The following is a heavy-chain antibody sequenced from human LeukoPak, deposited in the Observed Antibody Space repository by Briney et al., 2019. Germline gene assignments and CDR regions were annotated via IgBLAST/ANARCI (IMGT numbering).Heavy chain of an antibody. D-gene: IGHD4-23*01. CDR2: IYYSGST. CDR3: ARGNRPFPYYMDV. V-gene: IGHV4-39*01. CDR1: GGSISSYY. J-gene: IGHJ6*03. Sequence: SETLSLTCTVSGGSISSYYWGWIRQPPGKGLEWIGSIYYSGSTYYNPSLKSRVTISVDTSKNQFSLKLSSVTAADTAVYYCARGNRPFPYYMDVWGKGTTVTVSS.